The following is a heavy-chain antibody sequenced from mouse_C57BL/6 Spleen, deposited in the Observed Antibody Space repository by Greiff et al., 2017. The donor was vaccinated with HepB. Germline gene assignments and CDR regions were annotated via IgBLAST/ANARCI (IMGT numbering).Heavy chain of an antibody. CDR3: ARKGAY. Sequence: VMLVESGAELVRPGTSVKVSCKASGYAFTNYLIEWVKQRPGQGLGWIGVINPGSGGTNYNEKFKGKATLTADKSSSTAYMQLSSLTSEDSAVYFCARKGAYWGQGTLVTVSA. CDR2: INPGSGGT. J-gene: IGHJ3*01. V-gene: IGHV1-54*01. CDR1: GYAFTNYL.